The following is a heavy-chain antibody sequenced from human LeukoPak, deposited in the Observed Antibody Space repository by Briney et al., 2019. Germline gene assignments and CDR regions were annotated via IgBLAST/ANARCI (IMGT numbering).Heavy chain of an antibody. CDR2: ISYDGSNQ. V-gene: IGHV3-30*18. J-gene: IGHJ4*02. D-gene: IGHD3-16*02. CDR3: AKEVWGSHHYFDS. CDR1: GFILSSYG. Sequence: PGRSLRLSCAASGFILSSYGMHWVRQAPGKGLEWVAVISYDGSNQYYADSVKGRFTISRDNSKNMLYLQMNSLRAEDTAVYYCAKEVWGSHHYFDSWGQGTLATVSS.